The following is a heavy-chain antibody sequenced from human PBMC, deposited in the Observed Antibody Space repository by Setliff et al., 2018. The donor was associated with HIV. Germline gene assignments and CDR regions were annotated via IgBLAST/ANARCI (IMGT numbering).Heavy chain of an antibody. Sequence: PSETLSLTCAVSSASISNYHWSWIRQTPGKGLEWIGSIYTSGTTNYNPSLEGRITTSVDLSKNHFSLNLHSVTAADTAVYYCAIGAEYPVVFQSWGQGKVVTVSS. CDR3: AIGAEYPVVFQS. CDR2: IYTSGTT. D-gene: IGHD2-2*01. CDR1: SASISNYH. V-gene: IGHV4-4*09. J-gene: IGHJ5*02.